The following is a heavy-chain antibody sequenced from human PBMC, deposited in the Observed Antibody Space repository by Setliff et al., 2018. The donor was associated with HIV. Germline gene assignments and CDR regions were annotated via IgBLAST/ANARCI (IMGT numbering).Heavy chain of an antibody. J-gene: IGHJ4*02. D-gene: IGHD5-12*01. CDR3: ARYTVGSMVDY. CDR2: FHYNGDS. Sequence: SETLSLTCTVSGDSVDDRSYFWGWIRQPPGKGLEWIGTFHYNGDSRYNPSLRSRLTISLDSPTNQFSVTLSSVTAADTAMYYCARYTVGSMVDYWGPGTLVTVSS. V-gene: IGHV4-39*01. CDR1: GDSVDDRSYF.